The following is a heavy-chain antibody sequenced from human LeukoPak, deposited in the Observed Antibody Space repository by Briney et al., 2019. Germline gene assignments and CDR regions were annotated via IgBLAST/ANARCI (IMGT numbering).Heavy chain of an antibody. CDR3: GRNRYDSSGYYVGFDY. CDR2: IKQDGSEK. D-gene: IGHD3-22*01. CDR1: GFTFSSYW. Sequence: PGGSLRLSCAASGFTFSSYWMSWVRQAPGKGLEWVANIKQDGSEKYYVDSVKGRFTISRDNAKNSLSLQMNSLRAEDTAVYYCGRNRYDSSGYYVGFDYWGQGTLVTVSS. V-gene: IGHV3-7*04. J-gene: IGHJ4*02.